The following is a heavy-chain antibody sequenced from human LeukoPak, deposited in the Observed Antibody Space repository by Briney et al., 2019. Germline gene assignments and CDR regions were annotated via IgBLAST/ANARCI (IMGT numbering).Heavy chain of an antibody. D-gene: IGHD2-8*02. CDR3: ARDCTGGSCPTGGYDAFDF. J-gene: IGHJ3*01. V-gene: IGHV4-4*02. Sequence: PSDTVSLTCAVCGRSISGDNWWSWVRQRPGKGLEWIGEVFRRGGTNYNPSPKSLVTMSVDMTNNQFSLKMTSVTAADTAVYYCARDCTGGSCPTGGYDAFDFWGQGTMVTVSS. CDR2: VFRRGGT. CDR1: GRSISGDNW.